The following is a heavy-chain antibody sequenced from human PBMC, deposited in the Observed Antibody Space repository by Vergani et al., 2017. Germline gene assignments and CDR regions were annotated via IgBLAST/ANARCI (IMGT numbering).Heavy chain of an antibody. Sequence: QVQLVESGGGLVKPGGSLRLSCAASGFTFSDYYMSWIRQAPGKGLEWVSYISSSSSYTNYADSVKGRFTISRDNAKNSLYLQMNSLRAEDTAVYYCARVXSGYDFWSGYFPSHFDYWGQGTLVTVSS. CDR3: ARVXSGYDFWSGYFPSHFDY. CDR2: ISSSSSYT. V-gene: IGHV3-11*06. D-gene: IGHD3-3*01. J-gene: IGHJ4*02. CDR1: GFTFSDYY.